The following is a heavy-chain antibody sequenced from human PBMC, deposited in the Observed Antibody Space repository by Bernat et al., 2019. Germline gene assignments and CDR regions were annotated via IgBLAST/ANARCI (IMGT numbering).Heavy chain of an antibody. Sequence: QVQLVQSGAEVKKPGSSVKVSCKASGGTFSSYAISWVRQAPGQGLEWMVGIIPIFGIANYAQKFQGRVTITADKSTSTAYMELSSLRSEDTAVYYCARDYSSIVVVPAATRVWFDPWGQRTLVTVSS. V-gene: IGHV1-69*17. D-gene: IGHD2-2*01. J-gene: IGHJ5*02. CDR2: IIPIFGIA. CDR3: ARDYSSIVVVPAATRVWFDP. CDR1: GGTFSSYA.